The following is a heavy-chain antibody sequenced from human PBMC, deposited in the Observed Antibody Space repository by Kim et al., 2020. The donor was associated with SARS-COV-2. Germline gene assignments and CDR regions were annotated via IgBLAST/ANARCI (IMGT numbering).Heavy chain of an antibody. J-gene: IGHJ6*02. CDR2: VYSGDSDA. CDR3: ARTNCATSRCDKEGYYYGMDV. D-gene: IGHD1-1*01. Sequence: GESLKISCKGSGYTFGNFWVAWVRQMPGKGLEWMGIVYSGDSDAHYSPSFQGQVTISADRSISTAYLQWRSLKASDTAIYYCARTNCATSRCDKEGYYYGMDVWGQGTAVTVSS. CDR1: GYTFGNFW. V-gene: IGHV5-51*01.